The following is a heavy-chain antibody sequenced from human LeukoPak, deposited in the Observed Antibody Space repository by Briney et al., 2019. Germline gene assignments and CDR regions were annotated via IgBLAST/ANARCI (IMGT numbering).Heavy chain of an antibody. CDR3: ARDPVTAGYYYGMDV. D-gene: IGHD1-14*01. CDR1: GGSISSYY. V-gene: IGHV4-59*01. CDR2: IYYSGST. J-gene: IGHJ6*02. Sequence: PTETLSLTCTVSGGSISSYYWSWIRQPPGKGLEWIGYIYYSGSTNYNPSLKSRVTMSVDTSKNQFSLELSSVTAADTAVYYCARDPVTAGYYYGMDVWGQGTTVTVSS.